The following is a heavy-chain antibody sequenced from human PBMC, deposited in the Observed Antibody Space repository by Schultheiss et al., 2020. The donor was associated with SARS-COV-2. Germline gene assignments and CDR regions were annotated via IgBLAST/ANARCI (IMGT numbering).Heavy chain of an antibody. D-gene: IGHD3-10*01. Sequence: SETLSLTRSVSGDSISYNYWSWIRQPPGKGLDWFGNIYYSGSTYYNPSLKSRVTISVDTSKNQFSLKLSSVTAADTAVYYCARDGSRSGGWFDPWGQGTLVTVSS. CDR3: ARDGSRSGGWFDP. V-gene: IGHV4-59*12. J-gene: IGHJ5*02. CDR1: GDSISYNY. CDR2: IYYSGST.